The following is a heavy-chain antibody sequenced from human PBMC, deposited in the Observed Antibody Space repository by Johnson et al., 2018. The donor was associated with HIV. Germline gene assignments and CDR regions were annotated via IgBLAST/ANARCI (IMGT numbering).Heavy chain of an antibody. V-gene: IGHV3-9*01. CDR1: GFTFDDYA. D-gene: IGHD1-1*01. J-gene: IGHJ3*02. CDR2: ISWNSGSI. Sequence: VESGGGVVRPGGSLRLSCAASGFTFDDYAMHWVRQAPGKGLEWVSGISWNSGSIGYADSVKGRFTISRDNDKNSLYLQMNSLRAEDTAVYYCAKEICTWNDEGWLAFDIWGQGTMVTVSS. CDR3: AKEICTWNDEGWLAFDI.